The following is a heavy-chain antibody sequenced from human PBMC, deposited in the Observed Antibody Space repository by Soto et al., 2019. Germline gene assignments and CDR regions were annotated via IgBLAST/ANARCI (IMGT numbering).Heavy chain of an antibody. CDR2: IYWDDDQ. J-gene: IGHJ4*02. V-gene: IGHV2-5*02. CDR1: GFSRSGDRMG. D-gene: IGHD1-26*01. CDR3: VRRDVKGGARPLDW. Sequence: QITLEEAGPTLVKPTQTLALTCTFSGFSRSGDRMGVGWVRQTPGTALEGLALIYWDDDQRYNPSLKTRLTLTQDSSKHQVVLLLTNVNPDDTGTYFCVRRDVKGGARPLDWWGQGTHVTVTS.